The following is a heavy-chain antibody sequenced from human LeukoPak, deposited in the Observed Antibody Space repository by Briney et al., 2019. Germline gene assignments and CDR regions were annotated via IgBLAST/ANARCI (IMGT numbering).Heavy chain of an antibody. CDR3: TTDDWRSYYGSGSYYFDY. D-gene: IGHD3-10*01. CDR1: GFTFSNAW. V-gene: IGHV3-15*01. J-gene: IGHJ4*02. CDR2: IKSKTDGGTT. Sequence: GGSLRLSCAASGFTFSNAWMSWVRQAPGKGLEWVGRIKSKTDGGTTDYAAPVKGRFTISRDDSKNTLYLQMNSLKTEDTAVYYCTTDDWRSYYGSGSYYFDYWGQGTLVTVSS.